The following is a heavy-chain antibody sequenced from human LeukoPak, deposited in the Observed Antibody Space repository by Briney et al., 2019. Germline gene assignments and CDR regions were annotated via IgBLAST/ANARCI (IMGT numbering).Heavy chain of an antibody. Sequence: SETLSLTCAGSGGSISSATYSWNWIRQPPGKGLEWIGYISHSGRTNYNPSLKSRVTMSVDRSKTQFSLRLTSVTAADTAVYYCARGYIYGPPFDYWGQGTLVTVSS. CDR3: ARGYIYGPPFDY. CDR1: GGSISSATYS. J-gene: IGHJ4*02. V-gene: IGHV4-30-2*01. D-gene: IGHD5-18*01. CDR2: ISHSGRT.